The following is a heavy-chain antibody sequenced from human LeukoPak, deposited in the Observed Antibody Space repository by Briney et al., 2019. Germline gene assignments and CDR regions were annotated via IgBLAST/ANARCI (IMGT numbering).Heavy chain of an antibody. CDR1: GGTFSSYA. Sequence: SVKVSCKASGGTFSSYAISWVRQAPGQGLEWMGRIIPIFGTANYAQKFQGSATITTDESTSTAYMELSSLRSEDTAVYYCARDSGYSYGFNWFDPWGQGTLVTVSS. CDR3: ARDSGYSYGFNWFDP. CDR2: IIPIFGTA. J-gene: IGHJ5*02. V-gene: IGHV1-69*05. D-gene: IGHD5-18*01.